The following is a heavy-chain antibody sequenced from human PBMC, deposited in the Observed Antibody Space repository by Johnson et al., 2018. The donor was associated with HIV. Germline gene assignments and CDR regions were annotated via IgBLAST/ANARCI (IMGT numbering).Heavy chain of an antibody. J-gene: IGHJ3*02. Sequence: QVQLVESGGGLVKPGGSLRLSCVASGVIFSDYYMSWIRQAPGKGLEWVSYISSRGSTIYYADSVKGRFTISRDNAKNSLYLQMNSLRAEDTAVDYCAREKWGAFGVDAFDIWGQGTMVTVSS. D-gene: IGHD3-16*01. CDR1: GVIFSDYY. V-gene: IGHV3-11*04. CDR3: AREKWGAFGVDAFDI. CDR2: ISSRGSTI.